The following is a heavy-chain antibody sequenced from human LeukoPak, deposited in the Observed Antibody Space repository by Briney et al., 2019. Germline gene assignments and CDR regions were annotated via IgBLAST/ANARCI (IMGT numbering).Heavy chain of an antibody. V-gene: IGHV3-23*01. D-gene: IGHD3-22*01. CDR3: AKDRRSAMIVVVNRAWFDP. CDR2: ISGSGGST. J-gene: IGHJ5*02. Sequence: PGGSLRLSCAASGFTFSSYAMSWVRQAPGKGLEWVSAISGSGGSTYYADSVKGRFTISRDNSKNTLYLQMNSLRAEDTAVYYCAKDRRSAMIVVVNRAWFDPWGQGTLVTVSS. CDR1: GFTFSSYA.